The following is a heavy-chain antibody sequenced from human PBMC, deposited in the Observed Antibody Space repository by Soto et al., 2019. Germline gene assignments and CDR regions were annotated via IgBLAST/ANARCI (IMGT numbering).Heavy chain of an antibody. CDR3: ARDGSKDDDILTGYYTVWFDS. J-gene: IGHJ5*01. D-gene: IGHD3-9*01. Sequence: ASVKVSCKASGYTFTSYGISWVRQAPGQGLEWMGWISAYNGNTNYAQKLQGRVTMTTDTSTSTAYMELRSLRSDDTAVYYCARDGSKDDDILTGYYTVWFDSRGQRTPVTISS. CDR1: GYTFTSYG. CDR2: ISAYNGNT. V-gene: IGHV1-18*01.